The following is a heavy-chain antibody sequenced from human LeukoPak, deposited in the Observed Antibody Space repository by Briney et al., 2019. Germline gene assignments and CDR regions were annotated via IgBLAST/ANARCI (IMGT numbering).Heavy chain of an antibody. J-gene: IGHJ4*02. CDR3: AIMMYNWNDVDFDY. D-gene: IGHD1-20*01. CDR1: GFTFSSYA. Sequence: PGGSLRLSCAASGFTFSSYAMSWVRQAPGKGLEWVSAISGSGGSTYYADSVKGRFTISRDNSKNTLYLQINSLRAEDTAVYYCAIMMYNWNDVDFDYWGQGTLVTVSS. CDR2: ISGSGGST. V-gene: IGHV3-23*01.